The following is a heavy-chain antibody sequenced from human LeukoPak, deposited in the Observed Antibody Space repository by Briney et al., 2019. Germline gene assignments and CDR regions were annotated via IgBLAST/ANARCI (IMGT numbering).Heavy chain of an antibody. D-gene: IGHD2-15*01. J-gene: IGHJ4*02. V-gene: IGHV4-34*01. CDR2: INHSGST. Sequence: NPSETLSLTCAVYGGSFSGYYWSWIRQPPGKGLEWIGEINHSGSTNYNPSLKSRVTISVDTSKNQFSLKLSSVTAADTAVYYCARGEVVVAATNFDYWGQGTPVTVSS. CDR1: GGSFSGYY. CDR3: ARGEVVVAATNFDY.